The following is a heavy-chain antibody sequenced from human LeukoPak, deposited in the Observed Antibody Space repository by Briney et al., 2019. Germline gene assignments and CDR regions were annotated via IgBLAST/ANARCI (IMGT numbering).Heavy chain of an antibody. CDR2: IYYSGST. CDR1: GGSISSYY. Sequence: SETLSLTCTVSGGSISSYYWSWIRQSPGKGLEWIGYIYYSGSTNYNPSLKSRVTISVDTSKNQFSLKLSSVTAADTAVYYCAREAATRYYYYGMDVWGQGTTVTVSS. D-gene: IGHD2-15*01. J-gene: IGHJ6*02. V-gene: IGHV4-59*01. CDR3: AREAATRYYYYGMDV.